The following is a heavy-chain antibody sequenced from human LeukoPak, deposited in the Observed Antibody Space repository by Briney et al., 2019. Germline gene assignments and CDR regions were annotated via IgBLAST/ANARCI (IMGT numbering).Heavy chain of an antibody. V-gene: IGHV3-66*01. Sequence: GGSLRLSCLASGFTVSSTYMSWVRQAPGKGLEWVSVTYSGGSTYYADSVKGRCTISRDNSKNTLYLQMNSLRAEDTAVYYCAKGSGWEMSYYYYYMDVWGKGTTVTISS. CDR3: AKGSGWEMSYYYYYMDV. J-gene: IGHJ6*03. D-gene: IGHD1-26*01. CDR1: GFTVSSTY. CDR2: TYSGGST.